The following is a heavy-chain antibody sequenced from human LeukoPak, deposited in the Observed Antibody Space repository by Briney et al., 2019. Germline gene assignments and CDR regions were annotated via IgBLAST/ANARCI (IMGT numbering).Heavy chain of an antibody. CDR3: ARPGYSSSSGYMDV. CDR1: GGSISSSSYY. V-gene: IGHV4-39*01. Sequence: SETLSLTCTVSGGSISSSSYYWGWIRQPPGRGLEWIGSIYYSGSTYYNPSLKSRVTISVDTSKNQSSLKLSSVTAADTAVYYCARPGYSSSSGYMDVWGKGTTVTVSS. D-gene: IGHD6-6*01. CDR2: IYYSGST. J-gene: IGHJ6*03.